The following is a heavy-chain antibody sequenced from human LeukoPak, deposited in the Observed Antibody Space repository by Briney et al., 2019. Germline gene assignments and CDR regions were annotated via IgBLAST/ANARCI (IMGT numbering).Heavy chain of an antibody. Sequence: GGSLRLSCAFSEFTFSSYWMSWVRQAPGKGLEWVANIKEDGSEKYYVDSVKGRFTISRDNVKNSLFLQMNSLRVEDTAVYYCATSRGYCSSISCYGTMRGYYYMDVWGKGATVTVSS. J-gene: IGHJ6*03. D-gene: IGHD2-2*01. CDR1: EFTFSSYW. CDR2: IKEDGSEK. V-gene: IGHV3-7*01. CDR3: ATSRGYCSSISCYGTMRGYYYMDV.